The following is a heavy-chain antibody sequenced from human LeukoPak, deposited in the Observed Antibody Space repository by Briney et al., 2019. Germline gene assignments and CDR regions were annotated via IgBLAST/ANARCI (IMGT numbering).Heavy chain of an antibody. CDR2: IKQDGSEK. CDR3: ATGRTTVFYYFDY. J-gene: IGHJ4*02. CDR1: GFTFSSYW. V-gene: IGHV3-7*01. Sequence: GGSLRLSCAASGFTFSSYWMSWVRQAPGKGLEWVANIKQDGSEKYYVDSVKGRFTISRDNAKNSLYLQMNSLRAEDTAVYYCATGRTTVFYYFDYWGQGTLVTVSS. D-gene: IGHD4-17*01.